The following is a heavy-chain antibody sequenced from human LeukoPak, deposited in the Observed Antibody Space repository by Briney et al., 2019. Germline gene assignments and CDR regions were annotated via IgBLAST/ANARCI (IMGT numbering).Heavy chain of an antibody. J-gene: IGHJ6*02. CDR3: AIRDLRSTGDYYGMDV. D-gene: IGHD4-17*01. CDR1: GGTFSSYA. V-gene: IGHV1-69*13. Sequence: GASVKVSCKASGGTFSSYAISWVRQAPGQGLEWMGGIVPIFGTANYAQKFQGRVTITADESTSTAYMELSSLRSEDTAVYYCAIRDLRSTGDYYGMDVWGQGTTVTVSS. CDR2: IVPIFGTA.